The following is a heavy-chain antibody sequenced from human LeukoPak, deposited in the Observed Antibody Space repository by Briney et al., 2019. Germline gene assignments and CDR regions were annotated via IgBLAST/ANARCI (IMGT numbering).Heavy chain of an antibody. V-gene: IGHV3-21*01. CDR3: ARGYTAYDSSGI. Sequence: NPGGSLRLSCTASGFTFSSYSMNWVRQAPGKGLEWVSSISSSSSYIYYADSVKGRFTISRDNAKNSLYLQMNSLRAEDTAVYYCARGYTAYDSSGIWGQGTLVTVSS. J-gene: IGHJ4*02. CDR2: ISSSSSYI. CDR1: GFTFSSYS. D-gene: IGHD3-22*01.